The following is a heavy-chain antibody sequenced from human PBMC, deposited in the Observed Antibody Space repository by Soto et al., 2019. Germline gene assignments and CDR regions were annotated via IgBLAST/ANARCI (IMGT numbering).Heavy chain of an antibody. V-gene: IGHV1-8*01. J-gene: IGHJ5*02. CDR1: GYTFTSYD. CDR2: MNPNSGNT. D-gene: IGHD1-1*01. CDR3: ARGPSRQLFTKRHNWFDP. Sequence: QVQLVQSGAEVKKPGASVKVSCKASGYTFTSYDINWVRQATGQGLEWMGWMNPNSGNTGYAHQVQGRVTMTRNNSISTAYMELSRLRSEDTAVYYCARGPSRQLFTKRHNWFDPWGQGTLVTVSS.